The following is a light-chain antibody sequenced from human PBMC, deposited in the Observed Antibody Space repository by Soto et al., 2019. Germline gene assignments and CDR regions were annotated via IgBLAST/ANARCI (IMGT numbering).Light chain of an antibody. V-gene: IGKV2-30*01. CDR1: HSLAYSDGNTY. CDR2: KVS. Sequence: DDVMTQSPLSLPVALGQPASISCRSSHSLAYSDGNTYLNWFQQRPGQSPRRLISKVSNRDSGVPDRFSGSGSGTDFTLEISRVEADDVGVYYCMQGTHWPVTFGQGTKLEIK. J-gene: IGKJ2*01. CDR3: MQGTHWPVT.